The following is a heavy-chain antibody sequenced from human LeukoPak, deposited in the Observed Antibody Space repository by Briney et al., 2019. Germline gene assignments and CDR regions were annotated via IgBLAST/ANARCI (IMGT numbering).Heavy chain of an antibody. CDR2: IRSKANSYAT. V-gene: IGHV3-73*01. J-gene: IGHJ4*02. CDR1: GFTFSGSA. D-gene: IGHD3-22*01. CDR3: TRPSYDSSVSGVFY. Sequence: GGSLRLSCATSGFTFSGSAIHWVRPASGKGLEWVGRIRSKANSYATTDVASVRGRFSISTDDSKNTAYLQMNSLKTEDTAVYYCTRPSYDSSVSGVFYWGQGTLVTVAS.